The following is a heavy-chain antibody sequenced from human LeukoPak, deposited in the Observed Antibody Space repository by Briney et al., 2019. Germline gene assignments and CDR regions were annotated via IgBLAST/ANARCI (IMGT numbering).Heavy chain of an antibody. CDR2: IYSGGST. V-gene: IGHV3-66*02. CDR3: ARDNGSGKYYFDY. Sequence: PGGSLRLSCAASGFTVSSNYMSWVRQAPGKGLEWVAVIYSGGSTYYAASVKGRFTISRDNTKNTLYLQMTSLRAEDTAVYYCARDNGSGKYYFDYWGQGTLVTVSS. CDR1: GFTVSSNY. D-gene: IGHD3-10*01. J-gene: IGHJ4*02.